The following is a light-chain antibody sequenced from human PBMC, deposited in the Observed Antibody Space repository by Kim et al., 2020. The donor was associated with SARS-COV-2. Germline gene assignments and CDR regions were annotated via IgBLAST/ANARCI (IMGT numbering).Light chain of an antibody. CDR3: QAWDSSTAV. V-gene: IGLV3-1*01. CDR2: QDT. J-gene: IGLJ3*02. Sequence: VSPEQTASITCSGDKLGDKYACWYQQKPGQSPVLVIYQDTKRPSGIPERFSGSNSGNTATLTISGTQAMDEADYYCQAWDSSTAVFGGGTQLTVL. CDR1: KLGDKY.